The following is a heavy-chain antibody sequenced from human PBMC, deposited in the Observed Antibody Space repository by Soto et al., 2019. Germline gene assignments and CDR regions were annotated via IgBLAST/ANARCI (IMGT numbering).Heavy chain of an antibody. D-gene: IGHD1-1*01. CDR1: GFTFSDHN. CDR3: ARVCASHKYDDY. CDR2: IRIKAKSYTT. V-gene: IGHV3-72*01. J-gene: IGHJ4*02. Sequence: EVQLVESGGGLVQPGGSLRLSCAASGFTFSDHNMDWLRQSPGKGLEWVGRIRIKAKSYTTEYAASVEGRFTISRDDSDTSLLLQMNSLKSEDTAVYFCARVCASHKYDDYWGQGTLVTVSS.